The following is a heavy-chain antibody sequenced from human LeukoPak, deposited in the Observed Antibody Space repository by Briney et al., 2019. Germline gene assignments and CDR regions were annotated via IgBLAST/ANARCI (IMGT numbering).Heavy chain of an antibody. CDR1: GYTFTGYY. Sequence: GASVTVSCTASGYTFTGYYMHWVRQAPGQGLEWMGWINPNSGGTNYAQKFQGRVTMTRDTSISTAYMELSRLRSDDTAVYYCARVSIAGYSLYYFDYWGQGTLVTVSS. D-gene: IGHD2-21*01. CDR2: INPNSGGT. CDR3: ARVSIAGYSLYYFDY. J-gene: IGHJ4*02. V-gene: IGHV1-2*02.